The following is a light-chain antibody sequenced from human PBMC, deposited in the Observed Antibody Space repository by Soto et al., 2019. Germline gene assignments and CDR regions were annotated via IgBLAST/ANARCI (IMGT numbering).Light chain of an antibody. J-gene: IGKJ4*01. CDR3: QQSYNAVGT. V-gene: IGKV1-39*01. CDR1: QRISSY. CDR2: AAS. Sequence: DIQMTQSPASLSASVGDRVTITCRASQRISSYLNWYQLKAGKAPKLLIYAASRLQSGVPSRFSGGGAGTDFTLTISSLQPEDFATYYCQQSYNAVGTFGGGTRVE.